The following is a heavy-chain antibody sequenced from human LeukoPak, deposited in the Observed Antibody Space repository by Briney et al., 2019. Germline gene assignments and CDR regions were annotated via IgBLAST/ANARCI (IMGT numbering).Heavy chain of an antibody. D-gene: IGHD6-13*01. CDR1: GGSISSSNW. CDR2: IYHSGST. CDR3: AREPGYSSSWKKFDY. Sequence: SETLSLTCAVSGGSISSSNWWSWVRQPPGKGLEWIGEIYHSGSTNYNPSLKSRVTISVDKSKNQFSLKLSSVTAADTAVYYCAREPGYSSSWKKFDYWGQGTLVTVSS. J-gene: IGHJ4*02. V-gene: IGHV4-4*02.